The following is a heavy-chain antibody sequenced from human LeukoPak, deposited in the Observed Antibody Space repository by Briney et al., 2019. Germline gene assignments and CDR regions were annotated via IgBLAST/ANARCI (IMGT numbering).Heavy chain of an antibody. D-gene: IGHD1-26*01. V-gene: IGHV3-30*03. Sequence: GGSLRLSCAASGFTFSSYGMHWVRQAPGKWLEWVAVISYDGSNKYYADSVKGRFTISRDNSKNTLYLQMNSLRAEDTAVYYCARVATAGGYYYYMDVWGKGTTVTVSS. CDR1: GFTFSSYG. CDR3: ARVATAGGYYYYMDV. CDR2: ISYDGSNK. J-gene: IGHJ6*03.